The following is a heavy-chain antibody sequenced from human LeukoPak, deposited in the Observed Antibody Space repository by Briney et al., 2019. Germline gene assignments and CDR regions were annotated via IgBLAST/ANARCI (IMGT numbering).Heavy chain of an antibody. CDR2: ISWNSGSI. CDR1: GFTFSDYY. J-gene: IGHJ6*02. V-gene: IGHV3-9*01. Sequence: GGSLRLSCAASGFTFSDYYMSWIRQAPGKGLEWVSGISWNSGSIGYADSVKGRFTISRDNAKNSLYLQMNSLRAEDTALYYCAKDMRTGGYYYYGMDVWGQGTTVTVSS. D-gene: IGHD3-10*01. CDR3: AKDMRTGGYYYYGMDV.